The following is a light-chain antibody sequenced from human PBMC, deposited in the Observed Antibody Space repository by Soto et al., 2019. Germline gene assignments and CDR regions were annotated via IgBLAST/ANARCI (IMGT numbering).Light chain of an antibody. CDR3: TSYTSSDTYV. CDR2: DVS. J-gene: IGLJ1*01. Sequence: QSALTQPASVSGSPGQSITISCTGTSSDAVSWYQQHPGKAPKLMIYDVSNRPSGVSHRFSGSQSGNTASLTISGLQTEDEADYYCTSYTSSDTYVFGTGTKPTVL. V-gene: IGLV2-14*01. CDR1: SSDA.